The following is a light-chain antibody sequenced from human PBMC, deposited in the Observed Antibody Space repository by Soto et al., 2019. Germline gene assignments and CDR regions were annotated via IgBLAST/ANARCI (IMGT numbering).Light chain of an antibody. CDR3: TSYKTSNSYG. Sequence: QSVLTQPDSVSGSPGQSITLSCTGTSSDVGDYNYVSWYQQHPGNVPKLIIYDVTNRPPGVSNRFSGSKSANTASLTISGLQPEDEDDYYCTSYKTSNSYGFGTGTKVTVL. J-gene: IGLJ1*01. CDR1: SSDVGDYNY. V-gene: IGLV2-14*01. CDR2: DVT.